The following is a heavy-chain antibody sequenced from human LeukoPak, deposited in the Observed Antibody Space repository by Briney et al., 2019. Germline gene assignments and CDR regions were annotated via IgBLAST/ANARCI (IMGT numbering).Heavy chain of an antibody. Sequence: SETLSLTCTVSGGSISSSSYYWGWIRQPPGKGLEWIGSIYYSGSTYYNPSLKSRVTISVDTSKNQFSLKLSSVTAADTAVYYCARAQSEDLYYYYYMDVWGKGTTVTVSS. CDR1: GGSISSSSYY. J-gene: IGHJ6*03. CDR2: IYYSGST. CDR3: ARAQSEDLYYYYYMDV. V-gene: IGHV4-39*07.